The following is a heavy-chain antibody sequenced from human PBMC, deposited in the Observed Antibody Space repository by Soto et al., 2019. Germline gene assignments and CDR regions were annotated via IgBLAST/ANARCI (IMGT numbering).Heavy chain of an antibody. CDR3: ARHSKQWLVVYNHFDY. J-gene: IGHJ4*02. CDR1: GGSISSSSYY. D-gene: IGHD6-19*01. Sequence: PSETLSLTCTVSGGSISSSSYYWGWIRQPPGKGLEWIGSIYYSGSTYYNPSLKSRVTISVDTSKNQFSLKLSSVTAADTAVYYCARHSKQWLVVYNHFDYWGQGTLVTVSS. V-gene: IGHV4-39*01. CDR2: IYYSGST.